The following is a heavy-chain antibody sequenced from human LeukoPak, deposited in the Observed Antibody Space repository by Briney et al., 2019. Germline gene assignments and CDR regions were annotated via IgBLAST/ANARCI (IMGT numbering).Heavy chain of an antibody. CDR2: IYPGDSDT. CDR3: ARGTGSCSGGSCPEGNWFDP. J-gene: IGHJ5*02. Sequence: GESLQISCKASGYWFITHWIAWVRQMPGKGLEWMGIIYPGDSDTRYSPSFQGQVTISADKSISTVYVQWSSLKASDTAVYYCARGTGSCSGGSCPEGNWFDPWGQGTLVTVSS. CDR1: GYWFITHW. D-gene: IGHD2-15*01. V-gene: IGHV5-51*01.